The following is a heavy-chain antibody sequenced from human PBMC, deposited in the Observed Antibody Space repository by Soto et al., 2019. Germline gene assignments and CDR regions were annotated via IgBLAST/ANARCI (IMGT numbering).Heavy chain of an antibody. CDR3: ARALPRSSGYSYGALDY. J-gene: IGHJ4*02. Sequence: WASVKVSCKASGYTFTNYYMHWVRQAPGQGLEWMGIFNPSGTSTTYAQKFQGRVTMTRDTSTSTVYMELNSLRSDDTAVYYCARALPRSSGYSYGALDYWGQGTLVTVSS. D-gene: IGHD5-18*01. CDR1: GYTFTNYY. CDR2: FNPSGTST. V-gene: IGHV1-46*01.